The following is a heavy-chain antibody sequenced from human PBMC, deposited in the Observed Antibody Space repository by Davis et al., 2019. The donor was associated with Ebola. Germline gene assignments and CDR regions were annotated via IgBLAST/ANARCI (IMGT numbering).Heavy chain of an antibody. V-gene: IGHV3-23*01. J-gene: IGHJ4*02. CDR2: ISGGGGST. CDR3: AGVPYLEAGWSDY. CDR1: GFSFSSYA. D-gene: IGHD6-19*01. Sequence: GESLKISCAASGFSFSSYAMSWVRQAPGKGLEWVSGISGGGGSTYYADSVKGRFTISRDNSKNTLYLQMNSLRAEDTAVYFCAGVPYLEAGWSDYWGQGTLVTVSS.